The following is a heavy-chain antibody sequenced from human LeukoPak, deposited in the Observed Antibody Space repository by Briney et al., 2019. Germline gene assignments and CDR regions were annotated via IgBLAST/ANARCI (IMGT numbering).Heavy chain of an antibody. CDR3: ARTLYCSSASCWDFDY. CDR2: IYHSGST. D-gene: IGHD2-2*01. J-gene: IGHJ4*02. V-gene: IGHV4-38-2*01. Sequence: SETLSLTCSVSGYSISSGYYWGWIRQPPGKGLEWIGSIYHSGSTYYNPSLKSRVTISVDTSKNQFSLKLSSVTAADTAVYFCARTLYCSSASCWDFDYWGQGTLVTVSS. CDR1: GYSISSGYY.